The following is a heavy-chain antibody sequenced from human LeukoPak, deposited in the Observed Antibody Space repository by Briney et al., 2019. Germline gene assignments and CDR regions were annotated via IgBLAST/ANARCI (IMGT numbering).Heavy chain of an antibody. J-gene: IGHJ4*02. V-gene: IGHV5-51*01. CDR1: GYDFSNYW. Sequence: GESLKISCKGSGYDFSNYWIGWVRQMPGKGLEWVGVIYPGDSDTRYSPSFRGQVTISADKSISIAYLQWSSLKASDTAMYYCARSSTVTGGFDYWGQGTLVTVSS. CDR3: ARSSTVTGGFDY. CDR2: IYPGDSDT. D-gene: IGHD4-11*01.